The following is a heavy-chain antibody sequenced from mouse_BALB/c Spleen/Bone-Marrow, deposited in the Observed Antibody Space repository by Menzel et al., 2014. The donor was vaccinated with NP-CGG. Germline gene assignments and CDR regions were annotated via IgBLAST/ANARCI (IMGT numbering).Heavy chain of an antibody. D-gene: IGHD1-2*01. Sequence: EVQLLESGGGLVPPGRSLNITCAASGFDFSGYWVRWVRQAPGKGLEWIGEINPESSTKNYSPSLKDKIISNRNNDKNTLLIKKSQVTYEDTVFYYGRRLQYYGFFAYWGQGTLVTVS. J-gene: IGHJ3*01. CDR2: INPESSTK. CDR3: RRLQYYGFFAY. V-gene: IGHV4-1*02. CDR1: GFDFSGYW.